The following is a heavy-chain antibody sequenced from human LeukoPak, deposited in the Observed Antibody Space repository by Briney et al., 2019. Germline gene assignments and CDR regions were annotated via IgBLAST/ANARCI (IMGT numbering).Heavy chain of an antibody. CDR1: GFTFSSYG. D-gene: IGHD1-14*01. J-gene: IGHJ4*02. Sequence: PGRSLRLSCAASGFTFSSYGMHWVRQAPGKGLEWVTFIRYDGSDKYYADSVKGRFTISRDDAKNSLYLQMNSLRAEDTAVYYCARDPSSDNAYWGQGTLVTVSS. CDR2: IRYDGSDK. V-gene: IGHV3-33*01. CDR3: ARDPSSDNAY.